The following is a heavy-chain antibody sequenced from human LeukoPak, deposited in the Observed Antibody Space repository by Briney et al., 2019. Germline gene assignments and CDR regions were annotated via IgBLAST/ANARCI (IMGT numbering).Heavy chain of an antibody. CDR1: GGSISSGDYY. CDR2: IYYSGST. J-gene: IGHJ6*02. D-gene: IGHD2-15*01. CDR3: ARQVDYYYGMDV. V-gene: IGHV4-30-4*01. Sequence: PSETLSLTCTVSGGSISSGDYYWSWIRQPPGKGLEWIGYIYYSGSTYYNPSLKSRVTISVDTSKNQFSLKLSSVTAADTAVYYCARQVDYYYGMDVWGQGTTVTVSS.